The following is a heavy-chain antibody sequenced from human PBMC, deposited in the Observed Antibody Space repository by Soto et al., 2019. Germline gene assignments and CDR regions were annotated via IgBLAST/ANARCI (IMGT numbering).Heavy chain of an antibody. CDR3: ASAGRKSGYSSSWAFDS. Sequence: QVQLQETGPGLVKPSQTLSLICTVSGGSINRGGYYWSWIRQHPGKGLEWIGYIYYSRRTYYNPCLRRRGTMSAGASESHCSLKRGSVTGADTAVYFCASAGRKSGYSSSWAFDSWGQGTLVSFSS. V-gene: IGHV4-31*03. J-gene: IGHJ4*02. CDR2: IYYSRRT. CDR1: GGSINRGGYY. D-gene: IGHD6-13*01.